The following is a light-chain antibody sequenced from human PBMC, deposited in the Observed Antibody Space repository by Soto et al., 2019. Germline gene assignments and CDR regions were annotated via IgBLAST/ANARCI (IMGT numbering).Light chain of an antibody. CDR3: QRYHICPSIT. J-gene: IGKJ5*01. CDR1: QSVSEY. Sequence: ELVLTQSPGTLSLSPGERATLXXRASQSVSEYLAWYQQKPGQAPRLXXYCASTRATGIPARFSGSRSGTEFTLTISSLQSEDYAVYYCQRYHICPSITFGQGTRLEI. V-gene: IGKV3-15*01. CDR2: CAS.